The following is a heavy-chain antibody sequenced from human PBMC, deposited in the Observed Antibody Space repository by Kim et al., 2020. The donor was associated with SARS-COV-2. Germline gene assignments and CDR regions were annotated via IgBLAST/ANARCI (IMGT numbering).Heavy chain of an antibody. Sequence: ASVKVSCKASGYTFTGYYMHWVRQAPGQGLEWMGWINPNSGGTNYAQKFQGWVTMTRDTSISTAYMELSRLRSDDTAVYYCARGLYYGSGSYYDYWGQGTLVTVSS. CDR3: ARGLYYGSGSYYDY. D-gene: IGHD3-10*01. CDR2: INPNSGGT. V-gene: IGHV1-2*04. J-gene: IGHJ4*02. CDR1: GYTFTGYY.